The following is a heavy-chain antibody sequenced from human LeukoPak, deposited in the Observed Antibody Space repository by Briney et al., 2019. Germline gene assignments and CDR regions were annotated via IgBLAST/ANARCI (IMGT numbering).Heavy chain of an antibody. CDR1: GGSISSSSYY. CDR2: IFFSGST. CDR3: ARKGDGYNSGYFDL. Sequence: SETLSLTCSVSGGSISSSSYYWGWLRQPPGKGLEWIGSIFFSGSTYYNPSLKSRVTISVDTSKNQFSLILSSMPAADTAVYYCARKGDGYNSGYFDLWGRGTLVTVSS. V-gene: IGHV4-39*01. D-gene: IGHD5-24*01. J-gene: IGHJ2*01.